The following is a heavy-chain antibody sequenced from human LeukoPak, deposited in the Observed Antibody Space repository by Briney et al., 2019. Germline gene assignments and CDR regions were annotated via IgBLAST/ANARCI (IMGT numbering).Heavy chain of an antibody. D-gene: IGHD5-24*01. J-gene: IGHJ4*02. CDR2: IDWDDDK. V-gene: IGHV2-70*04. Sequence: SGPALVKPTQTLTLTYTFSGFSLSTNGMRVSWIRQPPGKALEWLARIDWDDDKFYSTSLKTRLTISKDTSKNLVVLIMTNMDPVDTATYYCARTADGSHFDYWGQGTLVTVSS. CDR3: ARTADGSHFDY. CDR1: GFSLSTNGMR.